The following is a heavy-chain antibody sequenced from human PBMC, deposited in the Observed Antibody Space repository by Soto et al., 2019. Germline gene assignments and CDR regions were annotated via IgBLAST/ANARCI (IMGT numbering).Heavy chain of an antibody. J-gene: IGHJ5*02. D-gene: IGHD5-12*01. CDR3: ARVAADIASWLDP. V-gene: IGHV4-59*01. CDR1: GDSISTYN. Sequence: QGQLQESGPGLVKPSETLSLTCTVSGDSISTYNWGWIRQPPGKGLEWIGCIYYSGVTNYNPSLKSLVTISVDTPKNQLSLKLNSVTAADTAVYYCARVAADIASWLDPWGQGTLVTVSS. CDR2: IYYSGVT.